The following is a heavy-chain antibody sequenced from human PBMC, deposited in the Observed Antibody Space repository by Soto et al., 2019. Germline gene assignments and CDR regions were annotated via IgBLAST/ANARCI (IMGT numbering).Heavy chain of an antibody. V-gene: IGHV3-33*01. CDR3: ARVHKTLQPTHILGGFDY. D-gene: IGHD3-16*01. CDR1: GFTFSSYG. J-gene: IGHJ4*02. Sequence: GGSLRLSCAASGFTFSSYGMHWARQAPGNGLEWVAVIWYDGSNKYYADSVKGRFTISRDNSKNTLYLQMNSLRAEDTAVYYCARVHKTLQPTHILGGFDYWGQGT. CDR2: IWYDGSNK.